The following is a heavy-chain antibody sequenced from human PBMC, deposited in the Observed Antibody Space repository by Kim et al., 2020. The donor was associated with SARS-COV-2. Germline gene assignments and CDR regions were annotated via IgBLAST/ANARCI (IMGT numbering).Heavy chain of an antibody. V-gene: IGHV4-39*01. CDR1: GGSISSSSYY. CDR3: ARPGGQGDY. J-gene: IGHJ4*02. D-gene: IGHD2-15*01. Sequence: SETLSLTCTVSGGSISSSSYYWGWIRQPPGKGLEWIGSIYYSGSTYYNPSLKSRVTISVDTSKNQFSLKLSSVTAADTAVYYCARPGGQGDYWGQGTLVTVSS. CDR2: IYYSGST.